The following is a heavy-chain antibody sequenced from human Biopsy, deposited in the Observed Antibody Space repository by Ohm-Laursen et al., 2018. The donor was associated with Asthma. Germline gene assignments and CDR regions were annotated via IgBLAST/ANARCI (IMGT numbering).Heavy chain of an antibody. CDR1: GGTFNTYV. V-gene: IGHV1-69*01. CDR2: INSVFGTT. D-gene: IGHD2-2*01. J-gene: IGHJ4*02. CDR3: DRKAGSCISRTCYSLDF. Sequence: ESSAKVSCKPLGGTFNTYVIGWVRQAPGQGLEWMGGINSVFGTTTYPQKFQDRVTITADDSTSTVYMELSSLRSEDTAVYYCDRKAGSCISRTCYSLDFWGQGTLVTVSS.